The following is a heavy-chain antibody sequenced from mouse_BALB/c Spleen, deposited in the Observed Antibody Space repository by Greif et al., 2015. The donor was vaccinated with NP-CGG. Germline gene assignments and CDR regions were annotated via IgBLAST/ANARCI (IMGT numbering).Heavy chain of an antibody. J-gene: IGHJ2*01. V-gene: IGHV14-3*02. CDR3: ARTGGYYFDY. D-gene: IGHD4-1*01. CDR2: IDPANGNT. CDR1: GFNIKDTY. Sequence: EVKLVESGAELVKPGASVKLSCTASGFNIKDTYMHWVKQRPEQGLEWIGRIDPANGNTKYDPKFQGKATITADTSSNTAYLQLSSQTTEDTAGYYCARTGGYYFDYWGQGTTLTVSS.